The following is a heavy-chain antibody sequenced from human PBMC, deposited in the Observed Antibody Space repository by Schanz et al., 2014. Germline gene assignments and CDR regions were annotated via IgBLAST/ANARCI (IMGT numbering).Heavy chain of an antibody. D-gene: IGHD2-21*01. J-gene: IGHJ3*02. CDR3: ARDLPYCDGGKCYSDGFDI. CDR1: EYTFTSNS. V-gene: IGHV1-3*04. Sequence: QVTLFQSGAGVKRPGSSGKVSGKASEYTFTSNSMHGVRQAPGQSLEWMGWINTGSGDTKYSQNFQGRVTITRDTSASTAYMELSSLRSEDTAVYYCARDLPYCDGGKCYSDGFDIWGQGTLVNISS. CDR2: INTGSGDT.